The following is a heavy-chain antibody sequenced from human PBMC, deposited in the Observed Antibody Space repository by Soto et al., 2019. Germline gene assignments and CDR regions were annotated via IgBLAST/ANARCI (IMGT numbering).Heavy chain of an antibody. J-gene: IGHJ4*02. V-gene: IGHV4-34*01. Sequence: SETLSLTCAVYGGSFSGYYWSWIRQPPGKGLEWIGEINHSGSTNYNPSLKSRVTISVDTSKNQFSLKLSSVTAADTAVYYCARALRMVDYWGQGTLVTVS. CDR3: ARALRMVDY. D-gene: IGHD2-15*01. CDR1: GGSFSGYY. CDR2: INHSGST.